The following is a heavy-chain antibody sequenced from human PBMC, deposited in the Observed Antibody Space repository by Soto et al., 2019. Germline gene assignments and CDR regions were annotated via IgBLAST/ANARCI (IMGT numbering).Heavy chain of an antibody. J-gene: IGHJ4*02. D-gene: IGHD4-17*01. V-gene: IGHV3-23*01. CDR3: AKISGGQTVNGYSDY. CDR2: LSGNGGTT. Sequence: EVQLLESGGGLVQPGGSLRLSCAASGFTFSSYAMTWGRQAPGKGLEWVSGLSGNGGTTYYADSVKGRFTVSRDNSKNTLYLQLNSLRAEDTVIYYCAKISGGQTVNGYSDYWGQGTLVTVSS. CDR1: GFTFSSYA.